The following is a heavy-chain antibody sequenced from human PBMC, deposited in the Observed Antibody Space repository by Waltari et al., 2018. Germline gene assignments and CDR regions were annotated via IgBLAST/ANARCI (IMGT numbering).Heavy chain of an antibody. V-gene: IGHV1-46*01. CDR3: ARDSECSTSCFRAFDI. D-gene: IGHD2-2*01. CDR2: INPSGGST. Sequence: KKPGASVKVSCKASGYTFTSYYMHWTRQAPGQGLEWMGIINPSGGSTSYAQKFQGRVTMTRDTSTSTVYMELSSLRSEDTAVYYCARDSECSTSCFRAFDIWGQGTMVTVSS. J-gene: IGHJ3*02. CDR1: GYTFTSYY.